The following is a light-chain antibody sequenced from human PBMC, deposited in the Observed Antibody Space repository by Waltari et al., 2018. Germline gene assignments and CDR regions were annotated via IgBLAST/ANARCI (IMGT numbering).Light chain of an antibody. CDR1: QSISKY. Sequence: EIVLTQSPGTLSLSSGERATLSGRTSQSISKYLAWYQKKPGQAPRLLIYHASSRATGIPDRFSGSGSGTDFSLTISRLEPEDFAVYYCQHYVSLPVTFGQGTKVEIK. V-gene: IGKV3-20*01. CDR3: QHYVSLPVT. CDR2: HAS. J-gene: IGKJ1*01.